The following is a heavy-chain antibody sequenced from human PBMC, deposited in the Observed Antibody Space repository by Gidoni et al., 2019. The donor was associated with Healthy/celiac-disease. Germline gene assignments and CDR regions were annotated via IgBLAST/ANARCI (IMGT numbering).Heavy chain of an antibody. CDR1: GYSFTSYW. CDR2: IDPSDSYT. Sequence: VQLVQSGAEVKKPGESLRISCTGSGYSFTSYWISWVRQMPGKGLEWLGRIDPSDSYTNYSPSFHGHVTISADKSISTAYLQWSSLKAAETAMYYCARWGSGWGYYYYMDVWGKGTTVTVSS. D-gene: IGHD6-25*01. CDR3: ARWGSGWGYYYYMDV. V-gene: IGHV5-10-1*03. J-gene: IGHJ6*03.